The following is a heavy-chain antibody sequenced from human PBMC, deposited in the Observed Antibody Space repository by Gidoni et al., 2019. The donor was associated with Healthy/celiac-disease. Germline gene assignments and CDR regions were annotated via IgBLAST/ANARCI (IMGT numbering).Heavy chain of an antibody. Sequence: QLQLQESGPGLVKPSETLSLTCTVSGGSISSRSYYWGWIRQPPGKGLEWIGSIYYSGSTYYNPSLKSRVTISVDTSKNQFSLKLSSVTAADTAVYYCASLAGEYYDSSGYWPYYYGMDVWGQGTTVTVSS. J-gene: IGHJ6*02. CDR3: ASLAGEYYDSSGYWPYYYGMDV. V-gene: IGHV4-39*01. CDR2: IYYSGST. D-gene: IGHD3-22*01. CDR1: GGSISSRSYY.